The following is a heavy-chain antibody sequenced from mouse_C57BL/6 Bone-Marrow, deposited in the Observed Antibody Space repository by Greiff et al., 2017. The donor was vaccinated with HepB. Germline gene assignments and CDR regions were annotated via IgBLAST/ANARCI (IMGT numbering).Heavy chain of an antibody. CDR1: GYTFTDYY. D-gene: IGHD3-2*02. Sequence: VQLQQSGPVLVKPGASVKMSCKASGYTFTDYYMNWVKQSHGKSLEWIGVINPYNGGTSYNQKFKGKATLTVDKSSSTAYMELNSLTSDDSAVYYCARSGYYYAMDYWGQGTSVTVSS. CDR3: ARSGYYYAMDY. CDR2: INPYNGGT. V-gene: IGHV1-19*01. J-gene: IGHJ4*01.